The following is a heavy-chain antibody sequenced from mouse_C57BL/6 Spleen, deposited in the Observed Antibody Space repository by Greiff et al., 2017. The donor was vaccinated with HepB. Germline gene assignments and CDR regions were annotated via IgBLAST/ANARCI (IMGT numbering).Heavy chain of an antibody. CDR1: GYSFTGYY. Sequence: EVQLQESGPELVKPGALVKISCKASGYSFTGYYMNWVKQSPEKSLEWIGEINPSTGGTTYNQKFKAKATLTVDKSSSTAYMQLKSLTSEDSAVYYCARPNCDGERLGFDYWGQGTTLTVSS. V-gene: IGHV1-42*01. J-gene: IGHJ2*01. D-gene: IGHD4-1*01. CDR3: ARPNCDGERLGFDY. CDR2: INPSTGGT.